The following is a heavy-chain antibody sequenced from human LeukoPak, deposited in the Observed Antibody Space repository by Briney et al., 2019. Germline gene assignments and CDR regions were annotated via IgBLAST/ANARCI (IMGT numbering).Heavy chain of an antibody. CDR2: MYYSGTN. Sequence: SETLSLTCTAAGGSTSSTSHYWGWIRQPPGKGLEWIGSMYYSGTNHSYSYLKGRVTISVDTSKNQFSLKLSSVTAADTAVYYCAREILGGPQWLVRHNWFDPWGQGTLVTVSS. CDR1: GGSTSSTSHY. V-gene: IGHV4-39*07. CDR3: AREILGGPQWLVRHNWFDP. J-gene: IGHJ5*02. D-gene: IGHD6-19*01.